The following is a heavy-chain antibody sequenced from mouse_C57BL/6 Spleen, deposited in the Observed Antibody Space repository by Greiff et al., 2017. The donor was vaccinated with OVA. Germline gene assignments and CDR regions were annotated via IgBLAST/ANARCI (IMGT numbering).Heavy chain of an antibody. J-gene: IGHJ3*01. Sequence: VQLQQSGPELVKPGASVKIPCKASGYTFTDYNMDWVKQSHGKSLEWIGDINPNNGGTIYNQKFKGKATLTVDKSSSTAYMELRSLTSEDTAVDYCARRGLYDGSPFAYWGQGTLVTVSA. CDR3: ARRGLYDGSPFAY. D-gene: IGHD2-3*01. V-gene: IGHV1-18*01. CDR1: GYTFTDYN. CDR2: INPNNGGT.